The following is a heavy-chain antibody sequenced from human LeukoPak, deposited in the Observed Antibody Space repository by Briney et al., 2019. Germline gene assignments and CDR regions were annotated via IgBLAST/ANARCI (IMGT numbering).Heavy chain of an antibody. CDR1: GDSVSSNNAT. Sequence: SQTLSLTCAISGDSVSSNNATWNWIRQSPSRGLEWLGRTYYRSKWSNDYAVSVKSRITINPDTSKNQFSLQLNSVTPEDTAVYDCARRTPSSTGSFSSYYMDVWGIGTTVTVSS. D-gene: IGHD6-6*01. CDR2: TYYRSKWSN. J-gene: IGHJ6*03. CDR3: ARRTPSSTGSFSSYYMDV. V-gene: IGHV6-1*01.